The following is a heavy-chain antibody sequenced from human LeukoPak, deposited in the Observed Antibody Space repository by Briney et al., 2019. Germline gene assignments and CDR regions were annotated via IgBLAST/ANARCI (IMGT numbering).Heavy chain of an antibody. CDR2: ICGSNNST. J-gene: IGHJ4*02. Sequence: GGSLRLSCAASEFTISSYAMTCVRQAPGHPLESLSSICGSNNSTYYAASVKGRFTISRDNSKNPLYLQMNSLRAEDTAVYHCAKGQGGSCYYPIEYWGQGTLVTVSS. D-gene: IGHD2-15*01. CDR1: EFTISSYA. V-gene: IGHV3-23*01. CDR3: AKGQGGSCYYPIEY.